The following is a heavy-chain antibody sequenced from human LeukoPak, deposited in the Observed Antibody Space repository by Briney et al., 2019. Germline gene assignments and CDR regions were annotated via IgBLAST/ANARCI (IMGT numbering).Heavy chain of an antibody. V-gene: IGHV3-21*01. CDR3: ARDSGGARFFNWFDP. J-gene: IGHJ5*02. CDR1: GFTFRSYA. D-gene: IGHD3-10*01. CDR2: ISSSSSYI. Sequence: PGGSLRLSCAASGFTFRSYAMNWVRQAPGKGLEWVSSISSSSSYIYYADSVKGRFTISRDNAKNSLFLQMNSLRAEDTALYYCARDSGGARFFNWFDPWGQGALVTVSS.